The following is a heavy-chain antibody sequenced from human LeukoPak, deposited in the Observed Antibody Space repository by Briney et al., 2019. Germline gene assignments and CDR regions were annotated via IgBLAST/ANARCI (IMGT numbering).Heavy chain of an antibody. Sequence: GGSLRLSCAASGFTFSSHWMHWVRQAPGKGLEWVAVIWFDGINTNHADSVKGRFTVSRDNSKNTLFLQMNSLRAEDTAVYFCVRDYCSGGSCYESKWFDPWGQGTLVTVSS. CDR2: IWFDGINT. D-gene: IGHD2-15*01. CDR3: VRDYCSGGSCYESKWFDP. CDR1: GFTFSSHW. V-gene: IGHV3-33*08. J-gene: IGHJ5*02.